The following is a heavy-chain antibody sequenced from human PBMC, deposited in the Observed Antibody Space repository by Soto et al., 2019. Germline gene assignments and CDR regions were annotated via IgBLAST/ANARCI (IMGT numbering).Heavy chain of an antibody. CDR2: ISSSGGTI. V-gene: IGHV3-11*01. Sequence: QVQLVESGGGLVKPGGSLRLSCAASGFTFSDYYMSWIRQAPGKGLEWVSYISSSGGTILYADSVKGRFTISRDNAKNTLYLQMNSLRAEDTAVYYCARDYSSYWSPAIDVWGQGTMVTVSS. J-gene: IGHJ3*01. CDR3: ARDYSSYWSPAIDV. D-gene: IGHD6-13*01. CDR1: GFTFSDYY.